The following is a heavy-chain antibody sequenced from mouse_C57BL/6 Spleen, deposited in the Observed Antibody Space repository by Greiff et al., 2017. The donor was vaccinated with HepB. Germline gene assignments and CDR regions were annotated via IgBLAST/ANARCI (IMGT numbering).Heavy chain of an antibody. Sequence: EVKLQESGPGLVKPSQSLSLTCSVTGYSITSGYYWNWIRQFPGNKLEWMGYISYDGSNNYNPSLKNRISITRDTSKNQFFLKLNSVTTEDTATYYCARETEEFAYWGQGTLVTVSA. CDR2: ISYDGSN. V-gene: IGHV3-6*01. J-gene: IGHJ3*01. CDR3: ARETEEFAY. CDR1: GYSITSGYY.